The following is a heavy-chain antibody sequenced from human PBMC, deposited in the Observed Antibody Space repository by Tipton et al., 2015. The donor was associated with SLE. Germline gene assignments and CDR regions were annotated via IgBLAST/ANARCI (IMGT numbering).Heavy chain of an antibody. CDR1: GFTFSSYA. J-gene: IGHJ3*02. D-gene: IGHD2-2*02. CDR3: ASDIVVVPAAIRDI. V-gene: IGHV3-23*01. Sequence: SLRLSCAASGFTFSSYAMSWVRQAPGKGLEWVSAISGSGGSTYYADSVKGRFTISRDNSKNTLYLQMNSLRAEDTAVYYCASDIVVVPAAIRDIWGQGTMVTVSS. CDR2: ISGSGGST.